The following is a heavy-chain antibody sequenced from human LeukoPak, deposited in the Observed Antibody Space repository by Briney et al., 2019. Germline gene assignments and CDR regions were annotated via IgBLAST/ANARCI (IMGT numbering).Heavy chain of an antibody. D-gene: IGHD2-15*01. CDR3: ARERKTPKPHCSGGSCYSRYYYYYGMDV. V-gene: IGHV4-34*01. CDR1: GGSFSGYY. CDR2: INHSGST. J-gene: IGHJ6*02. Sequence: SETLSLTCAVYGGSFSGYYWSWIRQPPGKVLEWIGEINHSGSTNYNPSLKSRVTISVDTSKNQFSLKLSSVTAADTAVYYCARERKTPKPHCSGGSCYSRYYYYYGMDVWGQGTTVTVSS.